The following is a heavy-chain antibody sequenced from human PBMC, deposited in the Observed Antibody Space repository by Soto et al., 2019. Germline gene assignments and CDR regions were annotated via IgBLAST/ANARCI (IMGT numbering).Heavy chain of an antibody. Sequence: LRLSCAASGFTLSSYAMSWVRQAPGRGLEWVSCITGSGGGTYYADSVKGRFIISRDNSKDTLFLQMNSLRAEDTAVYYCAKAGRLVINWFDPWGQGTLVTVSS. CDR2: ITGSGGGT. J-gene: IGHJ5*02. V-gene: IGHV3-23*01. CDR3: AKAGRLVINWFDP. CDR1: GFTLSSYA. D-gene: IGHD2-21*01.